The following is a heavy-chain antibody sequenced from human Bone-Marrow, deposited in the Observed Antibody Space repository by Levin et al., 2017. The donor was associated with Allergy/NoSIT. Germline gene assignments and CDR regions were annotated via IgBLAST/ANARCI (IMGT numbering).Heavy chain of an antibody. J-gene: IGHJ3*02. V-gene: IGHV3-48*01. CDR2: ISARRTTM. CDR1: GFTFSTYG. CDR3: ARDEESYGDAFDI. Sequence: HPGGSLRLSCAASGFTFSTYGMIWVRQAPGKGLEWVSYISARRTTMYYADSVKGRFTISRDDAKNTLYLQMSSLRAEDTAVYYCARDEESYGDAFDIWGQGTMVTVSS. D-gene: IGHD2-8*01.